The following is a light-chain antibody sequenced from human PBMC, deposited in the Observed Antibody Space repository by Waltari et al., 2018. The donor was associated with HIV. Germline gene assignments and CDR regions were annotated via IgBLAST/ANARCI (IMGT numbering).Light chain of an antibody. CDR2: RTN. CDR3: AAWDDSLRGV. V-gene: IGLV1-47*01. CDR1: NSNIGNNY. Sequence: QSMLTQPPSASGTPGQRVTISCSGSNSNIGNNYVSWYQQFPGLAPKPLIYRTNQRPSGVSDRFSGSKSGTSASLAISGLRSEDEADYYCAAWDDSLRGVFGGGTRLTVL. J-gene: IGLJ3*02.